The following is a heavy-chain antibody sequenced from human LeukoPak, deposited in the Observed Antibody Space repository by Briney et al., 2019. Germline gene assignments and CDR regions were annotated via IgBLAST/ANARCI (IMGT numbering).Heavy chain of an antibody. D-gene: IGHD3-9*01. CDR3: ARGLLRYFDWLPHYYYYYGMDV. V-gene: IGHV3-33*08. CDR1: GFTFSNYA. CDR2: IWYDGSNK. Sequence: GGSLRLSCVASGFTFSNYAMHWVRQAPGKGLEWVAVIWYDGSNKYYADSVKGRFTISRDNSKNTLYLQMNSLRAEDTAVYYCARGLLRYFDWLPHYYYYYGMDVWGQGTTVTVSS. J-gene: IGHJ6*02.